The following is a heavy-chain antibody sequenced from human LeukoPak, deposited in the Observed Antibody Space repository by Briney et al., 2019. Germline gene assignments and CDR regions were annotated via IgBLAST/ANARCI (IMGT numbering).Heavy chain of an antibody. D-gene: IGHD4-17*01. CDR3: ARDFYGYHDAFDI. Sequence: SGGSLRLSCAASRFTFSSYSMNWVRQAPGKGLEWVSSISSSSSYIYYADSAKGRFTISRDNAKNSLYLQMNSLRAEDTAVYYCARDFYGYHDAFDIWGQGTMVTVSS. CDR1: RFTFSSYS. CDR2: ISSSSSYI. V-gene: IGHV3-21*04. J-gene: IGHJ3*02.